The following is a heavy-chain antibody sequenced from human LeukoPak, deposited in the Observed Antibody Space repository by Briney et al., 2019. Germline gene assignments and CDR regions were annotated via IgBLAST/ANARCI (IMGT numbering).Heavy chain of an antibody. D-gene: IGHD1-26*01. J-gene: IGHJ4*02. CDR3: ARSSGAYRSFDY. CDR2: IYYSGTT. Sequence: PSETLSLTCTVPGGSISSYYWSWIRQPPGKGLEWIGYIYYSGTTDYNPSLKSRVTISVDTSNNQFSLKVGSVTAADTAVYYCARSSGAYRSFDYWGQGTLVPVSS. V-gene: IGHV4-59*01. CDR1: GGSISSYY.